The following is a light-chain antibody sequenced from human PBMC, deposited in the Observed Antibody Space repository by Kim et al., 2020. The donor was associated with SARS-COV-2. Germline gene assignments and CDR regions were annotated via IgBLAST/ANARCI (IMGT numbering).Light chain of an antibody. CDR3: QSTDSSGTYSV. CDR1: ALPKRY. J-gene: IGLJ1*01. CDR2: KDS. V-gene: IGLV3-25*03. Sequence: QGQTARISCSGDALPKRYAYWYQQRPGRAPVLVISKDSERPSGIPERFSGSSSGTTVTLTISGVQAEDEADYYCQSTDSSGTYSVFGTGTKVTVL.